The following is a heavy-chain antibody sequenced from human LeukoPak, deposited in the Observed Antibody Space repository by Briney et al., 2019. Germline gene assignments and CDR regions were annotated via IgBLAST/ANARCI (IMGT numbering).Heavy chain of an antibody. J-gene: IGHJ4*02. CDR2: IYYSGST. CDR1: GSSISSSSYY. V-gene: IGHV4-39*01. CDR3: ARHSSGWSDFDY. D-gene: IGHD6-19*01. Sequence: SETLSLTCTVSGSSISSSSYYWGWIRQPPGKGLEWIGSIYYSGSTYYNPSLKSRVTISVDTSKNQFSLKLSSVTAADTAVYYCARHSSGWSDFDYWGQGTLVTVSS.